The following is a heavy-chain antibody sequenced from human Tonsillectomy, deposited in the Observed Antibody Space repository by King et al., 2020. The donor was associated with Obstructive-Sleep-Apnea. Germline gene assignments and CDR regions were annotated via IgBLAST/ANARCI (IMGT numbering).Heavy chain of an antibody. J-gene: IGHJ4*02. CDR3: AKASGSGTYSFDV. CDR1: GVIFRNYW. V-gene: IGHV3-74*01. Sequence: VQLVESGGGLVQPGGSLRLSCVASGVIFRNYWMHWVRQSPGKGLVWVSRIGRDDSRTTYADSVEGRFIISRDNARNTMYLQMNSLRVEDTAVYYCAKASGSGTYSFDVWGQGTLVTVTS. D-gene: IGHD3-10*01. CDR2: IGRDDSRT.